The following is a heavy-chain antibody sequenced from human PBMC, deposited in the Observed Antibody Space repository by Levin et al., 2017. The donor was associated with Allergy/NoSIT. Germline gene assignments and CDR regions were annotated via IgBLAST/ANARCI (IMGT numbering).Heavy chain of an antibody. CDR3: AKDSGHNIPLN. CDR2: VSYDGSNK. D-gene: IGHD3-10*01. V-gene: IGHV3-30*18. J-gene: IGHJ4*02. CDR1: GFTFSNYG. Sequence: GESLKISCAASGFTFSNYGMHWVRQAPGKGLEWVAVVSYDGSNKYYADSVKGRFTISRDNSKNTVFLQMNSLRAEDTAVYYCAKDSGHNIPLNWGQGTLVTVSS.